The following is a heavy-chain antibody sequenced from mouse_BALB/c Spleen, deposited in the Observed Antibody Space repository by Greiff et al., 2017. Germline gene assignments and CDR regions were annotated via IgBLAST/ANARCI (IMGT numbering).Heavy chain of an antibody. V-gene: IGHV5-9-4*01. J-gene: IGHJ4*01. Sequence: EVQLVESGGGLVKPGGSLKLSCAASGFTFSRYALSWVRQSPAKRLEWVAEISSGGSYTYYTDTVTGRFTISRDNAKNTLCLEMSSLGSEDTAMYYCARTGEVGYYYSMDYWGQGTSVTVSS. D-gene: IGHD1-1*01. CDR3: ARTGEVGYYYSMDY. CDR2: ISSGGSYT. CDR1: GFTFSRYA.